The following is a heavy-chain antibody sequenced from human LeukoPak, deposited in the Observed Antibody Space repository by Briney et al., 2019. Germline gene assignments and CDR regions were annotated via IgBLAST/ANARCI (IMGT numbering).Heavy chain of an antibody. V-gene: IGHV1-2*02. CDR2: INPNSGGT. D-gene: IGHD2-15*01. CDR1: GYTFTGYY. CDR3: ARGRRGYCSGGSCYGGDY. Sequence: ASVKVSCKASGYTFTGYYMHWVRQAPGQGLEWMGWINPNSGGTNYAQKFQGRVTITRNTSISTAYMELSRLRSEDTAVYYCARGRRGYCSGGSCYGGDYWGQGTLVTVSS. J-gene: IGHJ4*02.